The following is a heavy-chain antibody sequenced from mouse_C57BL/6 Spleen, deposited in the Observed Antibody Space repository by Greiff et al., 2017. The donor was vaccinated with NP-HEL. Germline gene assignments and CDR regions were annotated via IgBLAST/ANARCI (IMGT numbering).Heavy chain of an antibody. CDR3: TVTIPEGFDY. J-gene: IGHJ2*01. CDR1: GYTFTDYY. D-gene: IGHD2-1*01. CDR2: INPYNGGT. Sequence: EVQLQQSGPVLVKPGPSVKMSCKASGYTFTDYYMNWVKQSLGKSLEWIGVINPYNGGTSYNQKFKGKATLTVDKSSSTAYLELNGMTYEKSTVYYCTVTIPEGFDYWGQGTTLTVSS. V-gene: IGHV1-19*01.